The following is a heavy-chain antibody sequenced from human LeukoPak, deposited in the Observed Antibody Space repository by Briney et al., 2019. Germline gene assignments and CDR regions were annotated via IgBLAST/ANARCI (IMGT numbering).Heavy chain of an antibody. CDR1: GFTFSSYS. Sequence: PGGSLRLSCAASGFTFSSYSMNWVRQAPGKGLEWVSSISSSSSYIYYADSVKGRFTISRDNAKNSLYLQMNSLRAEDTAVYNCARAFSGSYSCDAFDIWGQGTMVTVSS. J-gene: IGHJ3*02. CDR2: ISSSSSYI. CDR3: ARAFSGSYSCDAFDI. D-gene: IGHD1-26*01. V-gene: IGHV3-21*01.